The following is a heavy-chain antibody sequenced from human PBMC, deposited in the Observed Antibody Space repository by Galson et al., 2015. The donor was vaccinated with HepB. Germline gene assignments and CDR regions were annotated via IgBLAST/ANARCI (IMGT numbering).Heavy chain of an antibody. J-gene: IGHJ4*02. Sequence: SLRLSCAASGFIFRDYHMSWIRQAPGKGLEWISYISSSGSTMNYADSVKGRFTISRDNAKNSLYLQMNSLRAEDTAVYCCARNIYYYDSRAYSFDSWGPGTLVTVSS. CDR1: GFIFRDYH. CDR3: ARNIYYYDSRAYSFDS. D-gene: IGHD3-22*01. V-gene: IGHV3-11*01. CDR2: ISSSGSTM.